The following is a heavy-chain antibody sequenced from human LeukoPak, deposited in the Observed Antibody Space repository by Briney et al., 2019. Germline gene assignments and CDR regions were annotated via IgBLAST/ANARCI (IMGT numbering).Heavy chain of an antibody. Sequence: ASVKVSCKASGYTFTSYYMHWVRQAPGQGLEWMGIINPSGGSTSYAQKFQGGVTMTRDTSTSTVYMELSSLKSEDTAVCYCARALNRYWYFDLWGRGTLVTVSS. J-gene: IGHJ2*01. D-gene: IGHD1-14*01. CDR2: INPSGGST. CDR3: ARALNRYWYFDL. CDR1: GYTFTSYY. V-gene: IGHV1-46*01.